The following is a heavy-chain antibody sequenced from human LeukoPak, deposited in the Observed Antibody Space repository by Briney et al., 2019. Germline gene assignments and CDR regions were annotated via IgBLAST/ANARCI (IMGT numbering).Heavy chain of an antibody. CDR2: IYSGGST. CDR1: GFTVSSNY. CDR3: ATRGYCSGGSCYYFDY. Sequence: GGSLRLSCAASGFTVSSNYMSCVRQAPGKGLEWVSVIYSGGSTNYADSVKGRFTISRDNSKNTLYLQMNSLRAEDTAVYYCATRGYCSGGSCYYFDYWGQGTLVTVSS. V-gene: IGHV3-66*02. J-gene: IGHJ4*02. D-gene: IGHD2-15*01.